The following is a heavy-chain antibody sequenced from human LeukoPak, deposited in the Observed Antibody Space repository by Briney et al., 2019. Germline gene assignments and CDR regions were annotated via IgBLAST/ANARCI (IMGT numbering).Heavy chain of an antibody. CDR2: IYSGGST. J-gene: IGHJ4*02. D-gene: IGHD3-22*01. CDR3: ARVPYSYDSRWDY. V-gene: IGHV3-53*01. CDR1: GFTVSSNY. Sequence: GGSLRLSCAASGFTVSSNYMSWVRQAPGKGLEWVSVIYSGGSTYYADSVKGRFTISRDNSKNTLYLQMNSLRAEDTAVYYCARVPYSYDSRWDYWGQGTLVTVSS.